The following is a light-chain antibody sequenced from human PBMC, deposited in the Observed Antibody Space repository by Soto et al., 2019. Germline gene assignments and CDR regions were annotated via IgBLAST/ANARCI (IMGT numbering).Light chain of an antibody. CDR3: CSYTTTSTPYV. Sequence: QSVLTQPASVSGSPGQSITISCTGTSSDIGVYNFVSWYQQHPGKAPQLMIYEVSNRPSGVSNRFSGSKSGNTASLTISGLQAEDEADYYCCSYTTTSTPYVFGTGTKLTVL. CDR1: SSDIGVYNF. V-gene: IGLV2-14*01. CDR2: EVS. J-gene: IGLJ1*01.